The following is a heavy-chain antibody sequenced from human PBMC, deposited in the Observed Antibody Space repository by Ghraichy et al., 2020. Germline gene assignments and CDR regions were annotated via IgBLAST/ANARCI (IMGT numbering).Heavy chain of an antibody. V-gene: IGHV4-59*01. D-gene: IGHD2-2*03. Sequence: SQTLSLTCTVSGGSISNEHWNWVRQPPGKELEWIAYLFNDGSTSYNPSLKNRVTISLDRSQNQLSLRLTSVTAADTAVYFCARSLSGLDSGDYWGQGTLVTVSS. J-gene: IGHJ4*02. CDR1: GGSISNEH. CDR3: ARSLSGLDSGDY. CDR2: LFNDGST.